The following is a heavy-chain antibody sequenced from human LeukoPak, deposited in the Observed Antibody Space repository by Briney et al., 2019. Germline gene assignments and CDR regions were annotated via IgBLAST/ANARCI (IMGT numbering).Heavy chain of an antibody. J-gene: IGHJ4*02. D-gene: IGHD7-27*01. V-gene: IGHV3-21*01. CDR3: ARDWASDY. Sequence: GGSLRLSCAASGFTFNSYSMNWVRQAPGKGLEWVSSISSSSGTYIYYADPVKGRFTISRDNDQNSLFLQMNSLRAEDTAVYYCARDWASDYWGQGTLVTVSS. CDR2: ISSSSGTYI. CDR1: GFTFNSYS.